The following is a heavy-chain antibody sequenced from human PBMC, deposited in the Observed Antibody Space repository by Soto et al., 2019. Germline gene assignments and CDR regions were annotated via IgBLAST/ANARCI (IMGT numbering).Heavy chain of an antibody. Sequence: QVQLQQWGAGLLKPSETLSLTCAVYGGAFSGHYWSWIRQPPGKGLECIGEINHSGSTNYNPSLKSLVTISVDTSKIQLSLKLCSVTAADTAVYYCARNVLYYDFWSGYYFGGGMDVWGQGTTVTVSS. D-gene: IGHD3-3*01. CDR2: INHSGST. CDR1: GGAFSGHY. J-gene: IGHJ6*02. CDR3: ARNVLYYDFWSGYYFGGGMDV. V-gene: IGHV4-34*01.